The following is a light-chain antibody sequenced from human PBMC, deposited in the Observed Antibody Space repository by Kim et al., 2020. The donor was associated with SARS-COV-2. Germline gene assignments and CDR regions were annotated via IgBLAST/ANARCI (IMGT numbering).Light chain of an antibody. V-gene: IGKV3-11*01. CDR3: QQRSNWPLT. Sequence: LSAVERATLSCRASQSVSSYLAWYQQKPGQAPRLLIYDASNRATGIPARFSGSGSGTDFTLTISSLEPEDFAVYYCQQRSNWPLTFGGGTKVDIK. CDR2: DAS. CDR1: QSVSSY. J-gene: IGKJ4*01.